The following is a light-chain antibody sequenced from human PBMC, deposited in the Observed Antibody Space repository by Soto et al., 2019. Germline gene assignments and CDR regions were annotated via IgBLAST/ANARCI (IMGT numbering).Light chain of an antibody. J-gene: IGLJ1*01. CDR2: EGS. CDR1: SSDVGSSNL. V-gene: IGLV2-23*01. Sequence: ALTQPASVSGSPGQSITISCTGTSSDVGSSNLVSWYQQHPGKAPKLIIYEGSRRPSGVSGRFSGSKSGNTASLTISGLQAEDEADYYCCSFADSSTFYVFGTGTKVTVL. CDR3: CSFADSSTFYV.